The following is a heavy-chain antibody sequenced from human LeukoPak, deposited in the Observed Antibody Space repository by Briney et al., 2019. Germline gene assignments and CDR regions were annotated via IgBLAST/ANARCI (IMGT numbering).Heavy chain of an antibody. J-gene: IGHJ1*01. D-gene: IGHD1-26*01. CDR1: GFTFSSYS. V-gene: IGHV3-48*04. CDR2: ISSSSSTI. Sequence: PGGSLRLSCAASGFTFSSYSMNWVRQAPGKGLEWVSYISSSSSTIYYADSVKGRFTISRDNAKNSLYLQMNSLRAEDTAVYYCARGPVGATRAEYFQHWGQGTLVTVSS. CDR3: ARGPVGATRAEYFQH.